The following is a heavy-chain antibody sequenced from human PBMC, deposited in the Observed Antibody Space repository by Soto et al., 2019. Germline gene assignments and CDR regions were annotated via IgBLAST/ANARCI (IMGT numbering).Heavy chain of an antibody. Sequence: GGSVRLSCAASGFPFSIYLMHWVRQDPGKGLVWVSRINGDGTTTRYADSVKGRFTISRDNAKNTVYLQMNSLRAEDTAMYYCAESSTERGLSYWGRGTLVTVSS. J-gene: IGHJ4*02. CDR1: GFPFSIYL. CDR3: AESSTERGLSY. CDR2: INGDGTTT. V-gene: IGHV3-74*01. D-gene: IGHD3-16*02.